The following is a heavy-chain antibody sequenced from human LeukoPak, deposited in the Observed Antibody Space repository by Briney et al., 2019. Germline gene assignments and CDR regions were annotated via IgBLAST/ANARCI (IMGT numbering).Heavy chain of an antibody. J-gene: IGHJ4*02. CDR1: GSTFSSYA. Sequence: GGSLRLSCAASGSTFSSYAMSWVRQAPGKGLEWVSAISGSGGSTYYADSVKGRFTISRDNSKNTLYLQMNSLRAEDTAVYYCAKGGGGRSGYSLVDYWGQGTLVTVSS. CDR3: AKGGGGRSGYSLVDY. D-gene: IGHD3-3*01. CDR2: ISGSGGST. V-gene: IGHV3-23*01.